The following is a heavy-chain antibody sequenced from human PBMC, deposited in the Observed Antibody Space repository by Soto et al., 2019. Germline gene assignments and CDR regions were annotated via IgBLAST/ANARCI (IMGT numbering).Heavy chain of an antibody. CDR2: IYYSGST. J-gene: IGHJ3*02. CDR3: ARLGSSPTYYYGSGSYYKVGAFDI. V-gene: IGHV4-39*01. D-gene: IGHD3-10*01. Sequence: PSETLSLTCTVSGGSISSSSYYWGWIRQPPGKGLEWIGSIYYSGSTYYNPSLKSRVTISVDTSKNQFSLKLSSVTAADTAVYYCARLGSSPTYYYGSGSYYKVGAFDIWGQGTMVTVSS. CDR1: GGSISSSSYY.